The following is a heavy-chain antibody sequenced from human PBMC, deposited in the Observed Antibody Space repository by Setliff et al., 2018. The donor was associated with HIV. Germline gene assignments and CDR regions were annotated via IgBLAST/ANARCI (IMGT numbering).Heavy chain of an antibody. V-gene: IGHV4-59*11. Sequence: LSLTCTVPGGSISSHYWSWIRQPPGKGLEWVGLIYYTGIPTYNPSLSSRVTISVDTSKNQFSLKLTSVTAADTAFYYCARVSRLHPFDPWGQGVLVTVSS. CDR1: GGSISSHY. J-gene: IGHJ5*02. CDR2: IYYTGIP. D-gene: IGHD2-15*01. CDR3: ARVSRLHPFDP.